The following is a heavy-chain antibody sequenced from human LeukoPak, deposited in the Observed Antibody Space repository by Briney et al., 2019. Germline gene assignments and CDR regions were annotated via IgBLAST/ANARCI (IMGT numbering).Heavy chain of an antibody. J-gene: IGHJ4*02. V-gene: IGHV3-23*01. CDR2: ISSSGVTT. D-gene: IGHD5-18*01. CDR1: GFTFSSYA. CDR3: AKATSRYNFFDY. Sequence: GGSLRLSCAASGFTFSSYAMSWVRQAPGKGLEWVSGISSSGVTTYYADSVKGRFTISRVNSKNTLYLQMNSLRAEDTAVYYCAKATSRYNFFDYWGQGALVTVSS.